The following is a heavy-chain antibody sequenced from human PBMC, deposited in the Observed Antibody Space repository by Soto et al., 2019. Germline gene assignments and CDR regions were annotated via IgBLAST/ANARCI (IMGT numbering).Heavy chain of an antibody. Sequence: QVQLVQSGAEVKKPGASVKVSCKASGYTFTSYAMHWVRQAPGQRLEWMGWINAGNGNTKYSQKFQGRVTITRDTSASTAYMELSSLRSEDTAVYYCARVRPYYYDSSGYWDAFDIWGQGTMVTVSS. V-gene: IGHV1-3*01. CDR3: ARVRPYYYDSSGYWDAFDI. CDR2: INAGNGNT. D-gene: IGHD3-22*01. CDR1: GYTFTSYA. J-gene: IGHJ3*02.